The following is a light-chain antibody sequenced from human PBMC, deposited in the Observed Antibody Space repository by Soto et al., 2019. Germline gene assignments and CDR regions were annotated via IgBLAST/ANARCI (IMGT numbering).Light chain of an antibody. CDR1: QGISSY. CDR3: QQYNSCPLT. V-gene: IGKV1-27*01. J-gene: IGKJ4*01. CDR2: AAS. Sequence: DIQMTQSPSSLSSSVGDRVTITCRTSQGISSYLAWYQQKPGLAPKLLIYAASTLQTGVPSRFSGSGSGTDFTLTISSLQPEDGATYYCQQYNSCPLTFGGGTKVEIK.